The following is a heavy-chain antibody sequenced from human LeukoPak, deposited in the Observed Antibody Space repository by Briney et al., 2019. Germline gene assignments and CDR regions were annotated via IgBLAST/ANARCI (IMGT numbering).Heavy chain of an antibody. Sequence: GESLKISCKGSGYSFTSYWIGWVRQMPGKGLEWMGIIYPGDSDTRYSPSFQGQVTISADKSISTAYLQWSSLKASDTAMYYCASLPLNIFGTPRHDAFDIWGQGTMVTVSS. D-gene: IGHD2/OR15-2a*01. J-gene: IGHJ3*02. V-gene: IGHV5-51*01. CDR2: IYPGDSDT. CDR3: ASLPLNIFGTPRHDAFDI. CDR1: GYSFTSYW.